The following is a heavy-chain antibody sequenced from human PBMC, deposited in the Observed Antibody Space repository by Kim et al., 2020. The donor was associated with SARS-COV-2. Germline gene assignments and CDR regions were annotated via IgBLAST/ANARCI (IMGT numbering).Heavy chain of an antibody. V-gene: IGHV1-46*01. D-gene: IGHD3-10*01. Sequence: ASVKVSCKASGYTFTSYYMHWVRQAPGQGLEWMGIINPSGGSTSYAQKFQGRVTMTRDTSTSTVYMELSSLRSEDTAVYYCARDWWGSGSYYLSPPGYWGQGTLVTVSS. CDR2: INPSGGST. CDR1: GYTFTSYY. CDR3: ARDWWGSGSYYLSPPGY. J-gene: IGHJ4*02.